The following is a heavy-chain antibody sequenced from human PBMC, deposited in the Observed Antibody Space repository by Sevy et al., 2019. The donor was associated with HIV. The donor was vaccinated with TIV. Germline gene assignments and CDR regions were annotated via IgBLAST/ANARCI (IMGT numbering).Heavy chain of an antibody. J-gene: IGHJ4*02. CDR3: VRADPDQHFDS. CDR2: VDPSAGNT. CDR1: GDTFTNNY. V-gene: IGHV1-46*01. Sequence: ASVKVSCKASGDTFTNNYIHWVRQAPGQGLEWMGMVDPSAGNTTYAQKFQGRVTMTRDTSTSILYMELSSLRSEDTTVYYCVRADPDQHFDSWGQGTLVTVSS.